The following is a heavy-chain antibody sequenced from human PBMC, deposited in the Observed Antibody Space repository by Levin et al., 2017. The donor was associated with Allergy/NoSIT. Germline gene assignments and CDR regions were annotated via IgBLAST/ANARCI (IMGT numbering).Heavy chain of an antibody. CDR2: ISGTGGST. CDR3: AKAMVGGVILYYFDH. V-gene: IGHV3-23*01. J-gene: IGHJ4*02. CDR1: GFTFGNYA. Sequence: GESLKISCAASGFTFGNYAMTWVRQAPRKGLEWVSSISGTGGSTYSADSVKGRFTISRDNSKNTLYLQMNSLRADDTAVYYCAKAMVGGVILYYFDHWGQGTLVTVSS. D-gene: IGHD3-10*01.